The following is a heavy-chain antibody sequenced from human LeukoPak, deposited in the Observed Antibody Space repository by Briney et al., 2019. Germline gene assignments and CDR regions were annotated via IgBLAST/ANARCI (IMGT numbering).Heavy chain of an antibody. D-gene: IGHD2-2*02. CDR1: GYSFTSYW. CDR2: IDPSDSYT. V-gene: IGHV5-10-1*01. J-gene: IGHJ4*02. CDR3: ASYCSGTSCYNFDY. Sequence: GESPKTSWKGSGYSFTSYWISWVRQMPGKGRGGTGRIDPSDSYTNSGPSLQGHATISADNNISLDLQKWSSVNASDTAMYCCASYCSGTSCYNFDYWGQGTLVTVSS.